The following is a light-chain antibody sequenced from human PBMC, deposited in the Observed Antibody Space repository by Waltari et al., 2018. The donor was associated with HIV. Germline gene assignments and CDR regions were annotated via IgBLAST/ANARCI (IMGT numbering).Light chain of an antibody. V-gene: IGKV1-5*03. CDR3: QQYDAYSVT. CDR1: QSVGYW. CDR2: KAS. Sequence: DIQMTQSPSTLSASVGDSVTITCRASQSVGYWLAWYQQKAGMAPKVLIYKASTLQTGVPSRFSGSGSATEFTLTISSLQPDDSATYYCQQYDAYSVTFGGGTRVEIK. J-gene: IGKJ4*01.